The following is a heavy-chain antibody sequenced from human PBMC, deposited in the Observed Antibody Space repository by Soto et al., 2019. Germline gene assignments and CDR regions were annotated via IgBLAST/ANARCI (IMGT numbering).Heavy chain of an antibody. D-gene: IGHD6-13*01. CDR1: GFTFSNHD. CDR3: ARDRGIAAAYNWFDP. V-gene: IGHV3-33*01. Sequence: QVQLVESGGGVVQPGRSLRVSCAASGFTFSNHDMQWVRQAPGKGLEWVAGILYDGSNKNYADSVKGRFTISRDNSKNTLYLQMNSLRSEDTAIYYCARDRGIAAAYNWFDPWGQGILVTVSS. J-gene: IGHJ5*02. CDR2: ILYDGSNK.